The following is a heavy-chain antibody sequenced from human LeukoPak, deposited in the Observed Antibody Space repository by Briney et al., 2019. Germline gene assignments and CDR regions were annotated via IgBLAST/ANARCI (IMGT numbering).Heavy chain of an antibody. CDR2: INWNGGRT. Sequence: GGSLRLSCAASGFMLGDYGMSWVRQAPGRGLEWVSGINWNGGRTGYADSVKGRFTISRDNAKNSLYLQMNSLRAEDTALYYCARDYDSGDYPGYWGQGTLVTVSS. J-gene: IGHJ4*02. D-gene: IGHD4-17*01. V-gene: IGHV3-20*04. CDR3: ARDYDSGDYPGY. CDR1: GFMLGDYG.